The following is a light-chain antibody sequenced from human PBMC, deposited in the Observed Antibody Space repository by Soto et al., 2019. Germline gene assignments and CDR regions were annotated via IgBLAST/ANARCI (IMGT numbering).Light chain of an antibody. CDR3: CKFDRSITLL. CDR1: SSDVGSYNL. V-gene: IGLV2-23*01. CDR2: EGS. Sequence: QSALTQPASVSGSPGQSITISCTGSSSDVGSYNLVSWYQQLPGEAPKLMIYEGSKRPSGVSNRFSGSKSGNTASLTISGLQAEYEADYYCCKFDRSITLLVGGGTKLTVL. J-gene: IGLJ2*01.